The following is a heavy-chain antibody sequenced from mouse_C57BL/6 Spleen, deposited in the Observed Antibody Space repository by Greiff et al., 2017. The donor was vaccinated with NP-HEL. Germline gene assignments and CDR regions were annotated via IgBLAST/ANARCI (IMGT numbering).Heavy chain of an antibody. CDR1: GYTFTSYW. V-gene: IGHV1-59*01. CDR2: IDPSDSYT. J-gene: IGHJ4*01. Sequence: QVQLQQPGAELVRPGTSVKLSCKASGYTFTSYWMHWVKQRPGQGLEWIGVIDPSDSYTNYNQKFKGKATLTVDTSSSTAYMQLSSLTSEDSAVYDGASWEAQATGALDYWGQGTTVTVSS. D-gene: IGHD3-2*02. CDR3: ASWEAQATGALDY.